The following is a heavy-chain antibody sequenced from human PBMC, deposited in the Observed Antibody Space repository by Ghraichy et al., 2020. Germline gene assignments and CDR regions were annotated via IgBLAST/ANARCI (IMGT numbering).Heavy chain of an antibody. V-gene: IGHV4-4*08. CDR3: ARRLYYDSSGYSTYYFDY. Sequence: SETLSLTCTVSGGSIRSYYWSWIRQPPGKGLEWIGYIYTSGSTNYNPSLKSRVTISIDTSKNQFSLKLSSVTAADTAVYYCARRLYYDSSGYSTYYFDYWGQGTLVTVSS. J-gene: IGHJ4*02. CDR1: GGSIRSYY. D-gene: IGHD3-22*01. CDR2: IYTSGST.